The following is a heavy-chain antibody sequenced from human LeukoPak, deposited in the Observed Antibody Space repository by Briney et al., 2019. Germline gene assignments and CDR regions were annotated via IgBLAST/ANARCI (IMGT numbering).Heavy chain of an antibody. D-gene: IGHD3-22*01. CDR3: ARVDYDSSGRYHAHYFDY. V-gene: IGHV1-18*01. J-gene: IGHJ4*02. Sequence: ASVKVSCKASGYIFTGFGIDWVRQAPGQGLEWMGWINPYNGNTLYAQRLQGRVTLTTDTSTSVAYMELRSLKSDHTAVYYCARVDYDSSGRYHAHYFDYWRQGTLVTVSS. CDR1: GYIFTGFG. CDR2: INPYNGNT.